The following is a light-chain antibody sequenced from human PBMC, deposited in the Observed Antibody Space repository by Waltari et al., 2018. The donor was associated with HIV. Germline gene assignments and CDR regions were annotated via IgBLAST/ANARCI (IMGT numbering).Light chain of an antibody. V-gene: IGKV1-39*01. CDR2: AAS. CDR1: QSISNY. J-gene: IGKJ3*01. Sequence: DIQLTQSPSSLSASVGDILTITCRASQSISNYLNWFQKKPGRAPKLLIYAASSLHTGVPSRFSGSGSGTDFTLTISSLQPEDFATYYCQQSFTSFFTFGPGTRVDIK. CDR3: QQSFTSFFT.